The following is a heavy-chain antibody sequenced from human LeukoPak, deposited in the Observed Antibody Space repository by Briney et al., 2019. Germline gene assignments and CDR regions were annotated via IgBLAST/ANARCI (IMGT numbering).Heavy chain of an antibody. CDR2: INHSGST. CDR3: AAASQLWLIDQ. CDR1: GGSFSGYY. Sequence: SETLSLTCAVYGGSFSGYYWSWIRQPPGKGLEWIGEINHSGSTNYNPSLKSRVTISVHTSKNQFSLKLSSVTAADTAVYYCAAASQLWLIDQWGQGTLVVVSS. J-gene: IGHJ4*02. V-gene: IGHV4-34*01. D-gene: IGHD3-10*01.